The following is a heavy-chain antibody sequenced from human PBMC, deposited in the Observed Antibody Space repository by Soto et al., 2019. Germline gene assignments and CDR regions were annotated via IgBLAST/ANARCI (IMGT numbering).Heavy chain of an antibody. J-gene: IGHJ4*02. CDR2: IYYSGST. CDR1: GGSVSSGSYY. CDR3: ARGVRLLLGD. V-gene: IGHV4-61*01. Sequence: QVQLQESGPGLVKPSETLSLTCTVSGGSVSSGSYYYYWIRQPQGKGLEWIGYIYYSGSTNYNSSLKSRVTISLDTSKSQFSLILTSVTAADTVVYYCARGVRLLLGDWGQGTLVTVSS. D-gene: IGHD5-12*01.